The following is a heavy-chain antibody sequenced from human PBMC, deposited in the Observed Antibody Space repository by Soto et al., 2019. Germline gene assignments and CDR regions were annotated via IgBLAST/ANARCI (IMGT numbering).Heavy chain of an antibody. CDR3: AKDFYYDSGGYYGPFDY. CDR2: MSYDGSNK. Sequence: QVQLVESGGGVVRPGRSLRLSCTASGFSFSDYGMHWVRQAPGKGLEWVAVMSYDGSNKYYGDSVKGRFTISRDNSXNXMYLEMSSLRAEDTAVYYCAKDFYYDSGGYYGPFDYWGQGTLVTVSS. CDR1: GFSFSDYG. J-gene: IGHJ4*02. D-gene: IGHD3-22*01. V-gene: IGHV3-30*18.